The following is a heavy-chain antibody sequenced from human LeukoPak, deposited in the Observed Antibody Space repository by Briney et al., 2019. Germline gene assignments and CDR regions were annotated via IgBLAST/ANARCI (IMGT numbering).Heavy chain of an antibody. CDR1: GFTFSSYS. V-gene: IGHV3-21*01. D-gene: IGHD3-3*01. J-gene: IGHJ4*02. CDR2: ISSSSSYI. CDR3: ARDSDVSYDFWSGYYGWYFGY. Sequence: GGSLRLSCAASGFTFSSYSMNWVRQAPGKGLEWVSSISSSSSYIYYADSVKGRFTISRDNAKNSLYLQMNSLRAEDTAVYYCARDSDVSYDFWSGYYGWYFGYWGQGTLVTVPS.